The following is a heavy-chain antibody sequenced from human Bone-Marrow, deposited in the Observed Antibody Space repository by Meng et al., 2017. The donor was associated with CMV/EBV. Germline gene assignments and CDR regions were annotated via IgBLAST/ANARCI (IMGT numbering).Heavy chain of an antibody. Sequence: SEPLSLTCTVSGGSISSGGYYWSWIRQHPGKGLEWIGYIYYSGSTYYNPSLKSRVTISVDTSKNQFSLKLSSVTAADTAVYYCARGTWELPSSNWFDPWGQGTLVTVSS. CDR1: GGSISSGGYY. V-gene: IGHV4-31*03. D-gene: IGHD1-26*01. J-gene: IGHJ5*02. CDR2: IYYSGST. CDR3: ARGTWELPSSNWFDP.